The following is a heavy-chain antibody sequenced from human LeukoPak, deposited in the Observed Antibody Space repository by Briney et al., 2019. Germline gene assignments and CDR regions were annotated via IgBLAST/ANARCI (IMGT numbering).Heavy chain of an antibody. D-gene: IGHD5-24*01. CDR2: IYSGGST. V-gene: IGHV3-66*01. CDR1: GFTVSSNY. Sequence: GGSPRLSCAASGFTVSSNYMSWVRQAPGKGLEWVSVIYSGGSTYYADSVKGRFTISRDNSKNTLYLQVNSLRAEDTAVYYCARGGVALATVYFDYCGQGTLVTVSS. J-gene: IGHJ4*02. CDR3: ARGGVALATVYFDY.